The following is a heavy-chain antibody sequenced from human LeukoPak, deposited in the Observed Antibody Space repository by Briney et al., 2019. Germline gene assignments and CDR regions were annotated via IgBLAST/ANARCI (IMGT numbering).Heavy chain of an antibody. J-gene: IGHJ4*02. V-gene: IGHV3-15*01. CDR3: TTGSSGWSDYFDY. CDR1: GFTFSNAW. CDR2: IKSKTDGGTT. Sequence: GGSLRLSCAASGFTFSNAWMSWVRQAPGKGLEWVGRIKSKTDGGTTDYAAPVKGRFTISRDDSKNTLYLQMNSLKTEDTAAYYCTTGSSGWSDYFDYWGQGTLVTVSS. D-gene: IGHD6-19*01.